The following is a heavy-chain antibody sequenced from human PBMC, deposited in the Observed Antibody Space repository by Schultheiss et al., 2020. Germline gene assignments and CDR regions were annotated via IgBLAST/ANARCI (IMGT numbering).Heavy chain of an antibody. CDR3: ARMGVGGDTTPDAFDI. V-gene: IGHV2-70*17. Sequence: SGPTLVKPTQTLTLTCTFSGFSLSTSGMCVSWIRQPPGKALEWLARIDWDDDKFYSTSLKSRLTITKDTSKSQVVLTMTNMDPVDTATYYCARMGVGGDTTPDAFDIWGQGTMV. D-gene: IGHD1-26*01. CDR1: GFSLSTSGMC. CDR2: IDWDDDK. J-gene: IGHJ3*02.